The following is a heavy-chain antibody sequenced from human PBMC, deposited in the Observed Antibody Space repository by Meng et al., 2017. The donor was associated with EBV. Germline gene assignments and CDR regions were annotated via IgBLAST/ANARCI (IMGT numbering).Heavy chain of an antibody. V-gene: IGHV1-2*06. D-gene: IGHD6-13*01. J-gene: IGHJ5*02. Sequence: QVPLGQVGAEGKKPGASVKVSCKASGYTFTGYYMHWVRQAPGQGLEWMGRINPNSGGTNYAQKFQGRVTMTRDTSISTAYMELSRLRSDDTAVYYCAKGADLAAAGTFWFDPWGQGTLVTVSS. CDR3: AKGADLAAAGTFWFDP. CDR1: GYTFTGYY. CDR2: INPNSGGT.